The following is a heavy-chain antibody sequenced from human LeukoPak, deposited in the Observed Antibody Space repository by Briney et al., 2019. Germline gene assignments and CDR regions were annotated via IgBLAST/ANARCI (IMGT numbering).Heavy chain of an antibody. J-gene: IGHJ5*02. V-gene: IGHV3-21*05. D-gene: IGHD6-13*01. CDR3: ARNTLYSSRNNWFDP. CDR1: GFTFTTYS. Sequence: PAGSLRLSCAASGFTFTTYSMNWVRQAPGKGMEWVAYLSRGHELYADSVKGRFTISRDNAKNSLYLQMSSLRAEDTASYYCARNTLYSSRNNWFDPWGQGTLVSVSS. CDR2: LSRGHE.